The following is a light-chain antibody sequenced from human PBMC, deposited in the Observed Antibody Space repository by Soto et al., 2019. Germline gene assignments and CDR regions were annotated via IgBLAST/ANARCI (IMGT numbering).Light chain of an antibody. J-gene: IGKJ5*01. CDR3: HQRYSRPIS. V-gene: IGKV3-11*01. Sequence: EIVLTQSPATLSLSQGERTTLSCRASQRCSGFVAWYQQKPGKAPRLLIYNASNRATGIPARFSGSGSGTVFSRASSRVASEDLAVYFFHQRYSRPISFGQGTRLVIK. CDR1: QRCSGF. CDR2: NAS.